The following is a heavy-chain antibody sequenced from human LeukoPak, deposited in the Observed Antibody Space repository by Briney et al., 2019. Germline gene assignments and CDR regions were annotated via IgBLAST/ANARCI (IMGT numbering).Heavy chain of an antibody. Sequence: SETVSLTCTVSGGSISNYYWTWIRQPPGKGLEWIGYIYYSGSTNFNPSLKSRVTMSVDTSKNQCSLRLSSVTAADTAVYYCARGGWSHDYWGRGTLVTVSS. CDR3: ARGGWSHDY. D-gene: IGHD6-19*01. CDR1: GGSISNYY. J-gene: IGHJ4*02. CDR2: IYYSGST. V-gene: IGHV4-59*01.